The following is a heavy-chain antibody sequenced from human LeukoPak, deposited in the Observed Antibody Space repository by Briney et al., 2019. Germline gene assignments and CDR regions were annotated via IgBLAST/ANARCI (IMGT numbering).Heavy chain of an antibody. J-gene: IGHJ4*02. Sequence: GGSLRLSSAASGFTFSSSAMSWVRQAPGKGLEWVSAISNNGGYTYYADSVQGRFTISRDNSKSTLCLQMNSLRAEDTAVYYCAKQLGYCSDGSCYFPYWGQGTLVTVSS. CDR2: ISNNGGYT. D-gene: IGHD2-15*01. CDR3: AKQLGYCSDGSCYFPY. V-gene: IGHV3-23*01. CDR1: GFTFSSSA.